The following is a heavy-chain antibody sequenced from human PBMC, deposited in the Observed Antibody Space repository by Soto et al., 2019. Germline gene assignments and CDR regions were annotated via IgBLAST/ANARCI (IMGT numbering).Heavy chain of an antibody. V-gene: IGHV1-69*06. CDR1: GGTFNNYV. J-gene: IGHJ4*02. CDR3: AGRCDSTTCLGHFDY. CDR2: ILPIFATA. Sequence: QVQLVQSGAEVKKPGSSVKVSCKASGGTFNNYVANWVRQAPGQGLEWMGGILPIFATANYAQKFQGRVTITADKSTSTAYMELTSLRSEDTAVYYCAGRCDSTTCLGHFDYWGQGTLVTVAS. D-gene: IGHD2-2*01.